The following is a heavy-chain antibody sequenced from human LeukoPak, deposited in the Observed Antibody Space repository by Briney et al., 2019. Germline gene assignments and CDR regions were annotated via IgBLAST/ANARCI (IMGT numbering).Heavy chain of an antibody. Sequence: PGGSLRLSCAASGFTFSSHAMNWVRQAPGKGLEWVSSISGSGGATYHADSVKGRFTISRDNSKNTVSMQLDSLRVGDTAIYYCTKALFGGMTVWGQGTTVTVSS. V-gene: IGHV3-23*01. CDR3: TKALFGGMTV. J-gene: IGHJ6*02. CDR1: GFTFSSHA. D-gene: IGHD3-10*01. CDR2: ISGSGGAT.